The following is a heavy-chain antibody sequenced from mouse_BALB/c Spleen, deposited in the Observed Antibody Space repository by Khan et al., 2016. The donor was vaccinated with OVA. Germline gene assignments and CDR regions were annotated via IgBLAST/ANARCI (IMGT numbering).Heavy chain of an antibody. D-gene: IGHD4-1*01. CDR2: IWSGGSA. Sequence: QVQLQQSGPGLVQPSQSLSITCTVSGFSLTNYAVHWVRQSPGKGLEWLGVIWSGGSADYNAAFISRLSITKDNSKSQVFFEMNSLQPNDTARYYCARRGGLGRWYAMDYWGQGTSVTVSS. CDR3: ARRGGLGRWYAMDY. J-gene: IGHJ4*01. CDR1: GFSLTNYA. V-gene: IGHV2-2*02.